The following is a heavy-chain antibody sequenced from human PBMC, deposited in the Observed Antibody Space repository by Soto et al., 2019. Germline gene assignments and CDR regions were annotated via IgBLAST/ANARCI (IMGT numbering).Heavy chain of an antibody. Sequence: LSLTCTVSGGSISSYYWSWIRQPPGKGLEWIGYIYYSGSTNYNPSLKRRVTISVETSKNQFSLKLSSVPAADTAVYYCARVVFSGGSCYAEEGYYYYYYMDVWGKGTTVTVSS. CDR3: ARVVFSGGSCYAEEGYYYYYYMDV. D-gene: IGHD2-15*01. J-gene: IGHJ6*03. CDR1: GGSISSYY. V-gene: IGHV4-59*01. CDR2: IYYSGST.